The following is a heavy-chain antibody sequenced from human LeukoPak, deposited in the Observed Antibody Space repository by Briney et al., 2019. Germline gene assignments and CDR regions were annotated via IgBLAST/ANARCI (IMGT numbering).Heavy chain of an antibody. D-gene: IGHD3-16*01. CDR3: VRDGGFFRFEY. Sequence: GGSLRLSCAASGFIFGNYWMTWVRQAPGKGLEWLVHIKEDESKTDYVDSVRSRFTISRDNAKNSLYLQMSNLRDEDTAVYYCVRDGGFFRFEYWGQGTLVSVSS. CDR2: IKEDESKT. V-gene: IGHV3-7*01. J-gene: IGHJ4*02. CDR1: GFIFGNYW.